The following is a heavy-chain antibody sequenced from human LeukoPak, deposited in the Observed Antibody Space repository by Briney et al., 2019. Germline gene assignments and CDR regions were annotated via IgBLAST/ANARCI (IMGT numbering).Heavy chain of an antibody. V-gene: IGHV3-74*01. Sequence: GGSLRLSCAASGFTFSSYWMHWVRQAPGKGLVWVSRINSDGSSTSYADSVKGRFTISRDNAKNTLYLQMNSLRAEDTDVYYCARVDTAMVGYFQHWGQGTLVTVSS. CDR1: GFTFSSYW. CDR2: INSDGSST. CDR3: ARVDTAMVGYFQH. D-gene: IGHD5-18*01. J-gene: IGHJ1*01.